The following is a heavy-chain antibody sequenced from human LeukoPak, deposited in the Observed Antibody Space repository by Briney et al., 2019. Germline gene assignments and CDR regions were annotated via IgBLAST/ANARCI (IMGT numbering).Heavy chain of an antibody. CDR1: GGSFSGYY. D-gene: IGHD2-8*01. Sequence: SETLSLTCAVYGGSFSGYYWSWIRQPPGKGLEWIGEINHSGSTNYNPSLKSRVTISVDTSKNQFSLKLSSVTAADTAVYYCARQINRVYYFDYWGQGTLVTVSS. CDR2: INHSGST. CDR3: ARQINRVYYFDY. J-gene: IGHJ4*02. V-gene: IGHV4-34*01.